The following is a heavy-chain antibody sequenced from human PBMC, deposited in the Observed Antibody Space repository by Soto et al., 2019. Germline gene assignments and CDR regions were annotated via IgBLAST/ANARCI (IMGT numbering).Heavy chain of an antibody. J-gene: IGHJ4*02. Sequence: EVHVEESGGGLVQPGGSLRLSCAASGFHMSSYWMHWARQAPGKGLVWVSSIDGLGHIIMHADSVKGRFTVSTDNAKNTLYLQMNSLRTEDTAVYYCVREDCGGGLCKRFDYWGQGTPVTVSS. CDR1: GFHMSSYW. CDR3: VREDCGGGLCKRFDY. V-gene: IGHV3-74*03. D-gene: IGHD2-15*01. CDR2: IDGLGHII.